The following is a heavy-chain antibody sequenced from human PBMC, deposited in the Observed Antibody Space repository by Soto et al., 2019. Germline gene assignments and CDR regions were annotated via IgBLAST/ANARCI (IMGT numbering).Heavy chain of an antibody. CDR2: IIGSGGST. J-gene: IGHJ4*02. CDR1: GFTFSNYA. V-gene: IGHV3-23*01. Sequence: PGGSLRLSCAASGFTFSNYAMSWVRQAPGKGLQWVSAIIGSGGSTYYADSVKGRFTISRDNSKNTLYLQMNSLRAEDTAVYYCAKENLLKIIIMSNFDYWGQGTLVTVS. D-gene: IGHD3-10*01. CDR3: AKENLLKIIIMSNFDY.